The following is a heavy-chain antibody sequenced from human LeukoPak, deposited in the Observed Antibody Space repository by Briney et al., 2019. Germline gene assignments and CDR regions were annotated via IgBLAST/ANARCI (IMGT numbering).Heavy chain of an antibody. CDR3: ARDQRTIVVVPAAMAGPPYYGMDV. V-gene: IGHV3-30-3*01. Sequence: GRSLRLSCAASGFTFSSYAMHWVRQAPGKGLEWVAVISYDGSNKYYADSVKGRFTISRDNSKNTLYLQMNSLRAEDTAVCYCARDQRTIVVVPAAMAGPPYYGMDVWGQGTTVTVSS. J-gene: IGHJ6*02. D-gene: IGHD2-2*01. CDR2: ISYDGSNK. CDR1: GFTFSSYA.